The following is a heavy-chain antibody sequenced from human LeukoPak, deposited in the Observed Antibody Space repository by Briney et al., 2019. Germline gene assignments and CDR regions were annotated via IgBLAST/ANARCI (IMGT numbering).Heavy chain of an antibody. CDR2: ISYTGGST. V-gene: IGHV3-23*01. J-gene: IGHJ4*02. D-gene: IGHD6-19*01. Sequence: GGSLRLSCEASGFSFYDYAMSWVRQAPGKGLEWVSTISYTGGSTYFADSVKGRFTISRDNSKNTLYLQMNSLRAEDTAVYHCARGAYSSGWAYFDHWGQGTLVTVSS. CDR1: GFSFYDYA. CDR3: ARGAYSSGWAYFDH.